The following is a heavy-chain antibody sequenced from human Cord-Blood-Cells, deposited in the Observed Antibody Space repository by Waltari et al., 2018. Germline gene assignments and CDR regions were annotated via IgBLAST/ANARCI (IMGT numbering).Heavy chain of an antibody. J-gene: IGHJ6*02. V-gene: IGHV4-30-4*08. D-gene: IGHD6-13*01. CDR3: ARDPRQFSSSWYYYYYGMDV. CDR2: LYYRGST. Sequence: QVQLQESGPGLVKPSQTLSLTCTVSGGSISSGDYYLSWIRQPPGNGLEWIGYLYYRGSTYYNPSLKSRVTISVDTSKNQFSLKLSSVTAADTAVYYCARDPRQFSSSWYYYYYGMDVWGQGTTVTVSS. CDR1: GGSISSGDYY.